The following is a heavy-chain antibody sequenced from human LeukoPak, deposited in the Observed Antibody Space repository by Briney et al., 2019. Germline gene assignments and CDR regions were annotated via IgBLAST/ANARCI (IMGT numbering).Heavy chain of an antibody. CDR2: IIPIFGTA. D-gene: IGHD2-2*01. Sequence: SVKVSCKASGGTFSSYAISWVRQAPGQGLEWMGGIIPIFGTANCAQKFQGRVTITADESTSTAYMELSSLRSEDTAVYYCARGSRCSSTSCYAGDDYWGQGTLVTVSS. V-gene: IGHV1-69*01. J-gene: IGHJ4*02. CDR1: GGTFSSYA. CDR3: ARGSRCSSTSCYAGDDY.